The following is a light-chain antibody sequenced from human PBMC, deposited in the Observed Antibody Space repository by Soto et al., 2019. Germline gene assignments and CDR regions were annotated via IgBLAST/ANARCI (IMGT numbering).Light chain of an antibody. J-gene: IGLJ2*01. Sequence: QSALTQPASVSGSPGQSLTISCTGTSSDVGSYNLVSWYQQHPGKAPKLMIYEGSKRPSGVSNRFSGSKSGNTASLTISGLQAEDEADYYCCSYAGSSTSVVFGGRTKVTVL. CDR3: CSYAGSSTSVV. CDR1: SSDVGSYNL. CDR2: EGS. V-gene: IGLV2-23*01.